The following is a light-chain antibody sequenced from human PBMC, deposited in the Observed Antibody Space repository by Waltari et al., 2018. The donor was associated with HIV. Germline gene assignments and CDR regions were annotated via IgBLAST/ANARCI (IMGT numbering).Light chain of an antibody. J-gene: IGLJ2*01. V-gene: IGLV2-14*01. CDR3: SSYTSSSTFV. CDR1: SSAVGGYNY. Sequence: QSALTQPASVSGSPGQSITISCTGTSSAVGGYNYVSWYQQHPGKAPKLMIYEVSNRPSGVSNRFSGSKSGNTASLTISGLQAEDEADYYCSSYTSSSTFVFGGGTKLTVL. CDR2: EVS.